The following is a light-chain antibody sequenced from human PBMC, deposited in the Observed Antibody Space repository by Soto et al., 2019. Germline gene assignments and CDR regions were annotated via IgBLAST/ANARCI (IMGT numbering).Light chain of an antibody. V-gene: IGKV3-20*01. J-gene: IGKJ4*01. CDR3: QQYSTSPLT. Sequence: EIVLTQSPGTLSLSPGERATLSCRASQSVSSSYLAWYQQKPGQAPRLLIFAASSRASGIPDRFSGSGSGTDFTLTIDRLEPEDFAVYYCQQYSTSPLTFGGGTKVDI. CDR2: AAS. CDR1: QSVSSSY.